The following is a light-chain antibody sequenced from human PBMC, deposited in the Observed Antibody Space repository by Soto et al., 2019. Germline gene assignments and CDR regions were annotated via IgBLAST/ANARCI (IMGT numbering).Light chain of an antibody. CDR2: GAS. V-gene: IGKV3-15*01. CDR3: QRYYNCPLT. CDR1: QGIGST. J-gene: IGKJ4*01. Sequence: DKVSPQSSSTLIVYPAERATLSCRASQGIGSTLAWYQQKPGQPPRLLIYGASTRATGVPARFSGSGSGTEFTLTISSLQSEDLAVYYCQRYYNCPLTFGGGTKVDI.